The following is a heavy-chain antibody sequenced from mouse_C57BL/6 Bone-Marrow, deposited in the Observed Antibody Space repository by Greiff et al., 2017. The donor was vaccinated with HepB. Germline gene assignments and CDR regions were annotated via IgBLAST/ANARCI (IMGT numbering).Heavy chain of an antibody. V-gene: IGHV5-12*01. Sequence: EVQVVESGGGLVQPGGSLKLSCAASGFTFSDYYMYWVRQTPEKRLEWVAYISNGGGSTYYPDTVKGRFTISRDNAKNTLYLQMSRLKSEDTAMYYCARLGWGNWYFDVWGTGTTVTVSS. J-gene: IGHJ1*03. CDR3: ARLGWGNWYFDV. CDR2: ISNGGGST. CDR1: GFTFSDYY. D-gene: IGHD1-2*01.